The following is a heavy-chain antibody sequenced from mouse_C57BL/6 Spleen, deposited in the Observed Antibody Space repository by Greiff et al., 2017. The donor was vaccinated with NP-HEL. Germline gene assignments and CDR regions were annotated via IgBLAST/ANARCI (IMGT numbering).Heavy chain of an antibody. CDR2: INPSTGGT. Sequence: EVQLQQSGPELVKPGASVKISCKASGYSFTGYYMNWVKQSPEKSLEWIGEINPSTGGTTYNQKFKAKATLTVDKSSSTAYMQLKSLTSEDSAVYYCARFYYGRGHYFDYWGQGTTLTVSS. CDR3: ARFYYGRGHYFDY. J-gene: IGHJ2*01. V-gene: IGHV1-42*01. D-gene: IGHD1-1*01. CDR1: GYSFTGYY.